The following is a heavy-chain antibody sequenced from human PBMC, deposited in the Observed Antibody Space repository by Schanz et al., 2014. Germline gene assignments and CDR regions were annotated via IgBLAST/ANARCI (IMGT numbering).Heavy chain of an antibody. CDR1: GGTFSTYT. CDR2: IIPILGIA. V-gene: IGHV1-69*02. CDR3: ASSGAGYSSSWDFDY. Sequence: QVQLVQSGAEVKKPGSSVKVSCKASGGTFSTYTISWVRHAPGQGLEWMGRIIPILGIANYAQKFQGRVTITADKSTFTAYMDVSSLRSEDTAVYYCASSGAGYSSSWDFDYWGQGTLVTVSS. D-gene: IGHD6-13*01. J-gene: IGHJ4*02.